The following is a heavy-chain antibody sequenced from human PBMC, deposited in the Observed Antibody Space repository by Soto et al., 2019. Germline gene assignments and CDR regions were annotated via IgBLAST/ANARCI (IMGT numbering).Heavy chain of an antibody. CDR2: IFPKFGAT. Sequence: ASVKVSCKASGDTDTNYVISWVRQAPGQGLEWMGGIFPKFGATYSAQKLQDRLTITADESTSTVYMQLSSLRLDDTAVYYCEAEMTFGKLSVVWGQGTTVTVSS. CDR3: EAEMTFGKLSVV. D-gene: IGHD3-16*02. CDR1: GDTDTNYV. V-gene: IGHV1-69*13. J-gene: IGHJ6*02.